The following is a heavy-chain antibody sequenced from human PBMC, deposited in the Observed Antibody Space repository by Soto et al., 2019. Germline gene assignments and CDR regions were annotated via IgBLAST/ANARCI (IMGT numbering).Heavy chain of an antibody. Sequence: QVQLVESGGGVVQPGRSLRLSCATSGFIFSSYGMHWVRQGPGKWLEWVAVIWYDGTNKYYADSVNGRFTNSRDECKNTLYLQRKNHRDEDTAVYYCARGQMTKVTRWGDWYFHLWGRGTLVTVSS. D-gene: IGHD4-17*01. CDR2: IWYDGTNK. V-gene: IGHV3-33*01. CDR1: GFIFSSYG. CDR3: ARGQMTKVTRWGDWYFHL. J-gene: IGHJ2*01.